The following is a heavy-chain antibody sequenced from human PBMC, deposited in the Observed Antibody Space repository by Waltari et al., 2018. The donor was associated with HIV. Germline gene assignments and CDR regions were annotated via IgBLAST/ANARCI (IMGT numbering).Heavy chain of an antibody. D-gene: IGHD3-10*01. CDR3: AKDTHYGSGAYGMDV. CDR1: GFTSSSYG. Sequence: QVQLVESGGGVVQPGRSLRLSWAASGFTSSSYGMAGLAQAPGKGLEWVVVISYDGSNKYYADSVKGRFTISRDNSKNTLYLQMNSLRAEDTAVYYCAKDTHYGSGAYGMDVWGQGTTVTVSS. CDR2: ISYDGSNK. V-gene: IGHV3-30*18. J-gene: IGHJ6*02.